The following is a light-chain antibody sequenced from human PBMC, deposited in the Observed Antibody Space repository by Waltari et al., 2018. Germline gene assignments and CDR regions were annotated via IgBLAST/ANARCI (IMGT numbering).Light chain of an antibody. Sequence: EIVLTQSPGTLSLSPGERATLSCRASQSVSSNSLAWYQQKPGQAPRLLIYAASSGATGIPDRFSGSGSGTDFTLTISRLEPEDFAVYYCQQYGSSPRTFGPGTKVDVK. CDR1: QSVSSNS. J-gene: IGKJ3*01. V-gene: IGKV3-20*01. CDR3: QQYGSSPRT. CDR2: AAS.